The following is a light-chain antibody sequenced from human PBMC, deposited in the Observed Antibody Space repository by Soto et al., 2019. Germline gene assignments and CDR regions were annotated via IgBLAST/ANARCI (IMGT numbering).Light chain of an antibody. CDR3: QKYNSAPLT. CDR1: QNIYSY. CDR2: DAS. J-gene: IGKJ4*01. Sequence: DLQMTQSPSCLSASVGDRFTVTCRASQNIYSYLNWYQQRPGKAPKLLIHDASSLQSGVPSRFSGSGSGTDFALTINSLQTEDVATYYCQKYNSAPLTFGGGTKVDIK. V-gene: IGKV1-39*01.